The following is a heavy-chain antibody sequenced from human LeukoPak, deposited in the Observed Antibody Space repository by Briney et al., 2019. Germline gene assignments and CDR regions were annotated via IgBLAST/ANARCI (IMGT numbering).Heavy chain of an antibody. V-gene: IGHV3-74*01. J-gene: IGHJ4*02. CDR2: INSDGSST. Sequence: GGSLRLSCAAPGFTFSSYWMHWVRQAPGKGLVWVSRINSDGSSTSYADSVKGRFTISRDNAKNTLYLQMNSLRAEDTAVYYCATTAYYGDYRGYWGQGTLVTVSS. CDR3: ATTAYYGDYRGY. D-gene: IGHD4-17*01. CDR1: GFTFSSYW.